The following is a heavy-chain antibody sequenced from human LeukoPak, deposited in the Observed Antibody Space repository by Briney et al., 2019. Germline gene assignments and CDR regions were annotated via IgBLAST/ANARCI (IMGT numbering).Heavy chain of an antibody. J-gene: IGHJ4*02. V-gene: IGHV3-64*01. D-gene: IGHD2-15*01. CDR2: ISSSGDNT. CDR1: GFIFSNYA. CDR3: AREERGLPIDY. Sequence: PGGSLRLSCAASGFIFSNYAMHWVRQAPGKGLEYVSAISSSGDNTYYANSVKGRFTISRDNSKNTLFLQMGSLRAEDMAVYYCAREERGLPIDYWGQGTLVTVSS.